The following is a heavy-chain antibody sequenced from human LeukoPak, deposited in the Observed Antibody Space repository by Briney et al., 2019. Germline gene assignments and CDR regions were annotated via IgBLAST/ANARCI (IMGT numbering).Heavy chain of an antibody. CDR2: IYSGGST. Sequence: PGGSLRLSCAASGFTVSSNYMSWVRQAPGKGLEWVSVIYSGGSTYYADSVKGRFTISRDNSKNTLYLQMNSLRAEDTAVYYCARAPTDSSAKLYYFDYWGQGTLVTVPS. CDR1: GFTVSSNY. D-gene: IGHD6-25*01. V-gene: IGHV3-66*01. CDR3: ARAPTDSSAKLYYFDY. J-gene: IGHJ4*02.